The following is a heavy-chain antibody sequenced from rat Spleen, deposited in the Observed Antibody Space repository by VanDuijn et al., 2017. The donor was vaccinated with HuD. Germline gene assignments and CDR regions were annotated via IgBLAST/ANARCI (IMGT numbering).Heavy chain of an antibody. CDR1: GFTFNTAW. D-gene: IGHD1-10*01. J-gene: IGHJ3*01. V-gene: IGHV6-6*01. CDR3: ACRPHTTTGVY. Sequence: EVQVLESGGGLVQPGNSLKLSCATSGFTFNTAWMYWYRQFPEKRLEWVARIKAKSNNYATDYTESVKGRFTISRDDSKSSIHLQMSNLREEDTAIYYCACRPHTTTGVYWGQGALVTVSS. CDR2: IKAKSNNYAT.